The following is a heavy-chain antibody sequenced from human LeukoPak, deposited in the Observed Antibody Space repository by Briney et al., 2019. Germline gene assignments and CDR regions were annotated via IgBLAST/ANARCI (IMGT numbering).Heavy chain of an antibody. CDR2: FDHEYCDT. Sequence: ASVKVSCKISGYSLSELPMHWVRQAPGKGHEWMGGFDHEYCDTVYPQKFQGRVTMTEDTSIDTARMELSSLTSEDTAVYYCASDLSKVRLVLRNLEWMIFWGQGTLVTVYS. J-gene: IGHJ4*02. V-gene: IGHV1-24*01. D-gene: IGHD3-3*01. CDR1: GYSLSELP. CDR3: ASDLSKVRLVLRNLEWMIF.